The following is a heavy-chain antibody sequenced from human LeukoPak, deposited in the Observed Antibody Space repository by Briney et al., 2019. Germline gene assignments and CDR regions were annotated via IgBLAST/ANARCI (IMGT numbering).Heavy chain of an antibody. J-gene: IGHJ4*02. CDR1: GFTFDEYG. D-gene: IGHD4-17*01. V-gene: IGHV3-20*04. Sequence: PGGSLRLSCAASGFTFDEYGMSWVRQAPGKGLEWVSDINWNGDSTGYADSVKGRFTISRGNTKNSLYLQMNSLRAEDTALYYCAKDMGGDLYYFDYWGQGTLVTVSS. CDR3: AKDMGGDLYYFDY. CDR2: INWNGDST.